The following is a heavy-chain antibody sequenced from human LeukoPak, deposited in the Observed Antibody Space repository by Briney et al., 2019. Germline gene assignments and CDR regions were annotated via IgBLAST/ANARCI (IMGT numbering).Heavy chain of an antibody. CDR2: IYHSGST. J-gene: IGHJ3*02. V-gene: IGHV4-30-2*01. D-gene: IGHD1-1*01. CDR1: GGSFSGYS. CDR3: ARVGRSAPGQALGAFDI. Sequence: SETLSLTCAVYGGSFSGYSWSWIRQPPGKGLEWIGYIYHSGSTYYNPSLKSRVTISVDRSKNQFSLKLSSVTAADTAVYYCARVGRSAPGQALGAFDIWGQGTMVTVSS.